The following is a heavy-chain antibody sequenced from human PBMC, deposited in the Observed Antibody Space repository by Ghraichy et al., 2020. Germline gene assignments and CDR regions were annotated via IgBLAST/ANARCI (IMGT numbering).Heavy chain of an antibody. CDR2: IYTSGST. Sequence: SQTLSLTCTVSGGSISSYYWSWIRQPAGKGLEWIGRIYTSGSTNYNPSLKSRVTMSVDTSKNQFSLKLSSVTAADTAVYYCARGGGAAGPQNWFDPWGQGTLVTVSS. V-gene: IGHV4-4*07. CDR3: ARGGGAAGPQNWFDP. J-gene: IGHJ5*02. CDR1: GGSISSYY. D-gene: IGHD6-13*01.